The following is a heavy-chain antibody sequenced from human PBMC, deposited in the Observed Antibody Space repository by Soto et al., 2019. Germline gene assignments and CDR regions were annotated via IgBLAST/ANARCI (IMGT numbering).Heavy chain of an antibody. J-gene: IGHJ6*02. Sequence: QVQLQESGPGLVKPSQTLSLTCTVSGGSISSGGYYWSWIRQHPGKGLEWIGYIYYSGTTNYNPSLKSRVTISVDTSKNQFSLKLSSVTPADTAVYYCARRLFYDILTGYYRGDGMDVWGQGTTVTVSS. D-gene: IGHD3-9*01. CDR1: GGSISSGGYY. CDR2: IYYSGTT. V-gene: IGHV4-31*03. CDR3: ARRLFYDILTGYYRGDGMDV.